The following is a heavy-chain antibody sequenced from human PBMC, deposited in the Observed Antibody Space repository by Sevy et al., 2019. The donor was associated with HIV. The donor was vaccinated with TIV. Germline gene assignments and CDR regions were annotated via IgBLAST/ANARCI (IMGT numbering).Heavy chain of an antibody. V-gene: IGHV3-74*01. CDR1: GFTFSNYW. J-gene: IGHJ4*02. CDR2: INNDGSNT. Sequence: GGSLRLSCSASGFTFSNYWVHWVRQVPGKGLVWVSRINNDGSNTDYADSVKGRFTISRDNANNTVYLQMNSLSAEDTAVYYCARAPVGKEDFDYWGQGTLVTVSS. D-gene: IGHD3-10*01. CDR3: ARAPVGKEDFDY.